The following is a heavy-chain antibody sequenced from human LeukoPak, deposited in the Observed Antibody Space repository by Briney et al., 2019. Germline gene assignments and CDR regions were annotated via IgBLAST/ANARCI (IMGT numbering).Heavy chain of an antibody. CDR3: ARNYYDSSAYYYFDY. CDR2: IGSSSSTI. Sequence: PGGPLRLSCAASGFTFSSHTMNWVRQAPAKGLEWVSYIGSSSSTIYYADSVKGRFIISRDNAKNSLYLQMNSLRDEDTAVYYCARNYYDSSAYYYFDYWGQGTLVTVSS. D-gene: IGHD3-22*01. V-gene: IGHV3-48*02. CDR1: GFTFSSHT. J-gene: IGHJ4*02.